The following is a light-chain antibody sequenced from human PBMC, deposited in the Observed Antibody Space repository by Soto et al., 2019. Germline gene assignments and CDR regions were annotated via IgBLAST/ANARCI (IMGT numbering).Light chain of an antibody. CDR2: MAS. CDR3: QQYNNYSGT. Sequence: DILMTQSPSTLSASVGDRVTITCRASQSISSWLAWYQQKPGKAPQLLIYMASNLESGVPSRFSGSGSGTXXXXXXSSLQPDDFATYYCQQYNNYSGTFGQGTKVDIK. V-gene: IGKV1-5*03. CDR1: QSISSW. J-gene: IGKJ1*01.